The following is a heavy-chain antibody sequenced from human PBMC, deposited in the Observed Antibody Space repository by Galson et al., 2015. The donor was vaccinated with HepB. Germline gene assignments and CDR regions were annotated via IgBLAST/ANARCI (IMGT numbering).Heavy chain of an antibody. Sequence: QSGAEVKKPGESLRISCKGSGHSFSTYWISWVRQMPGKGLEWMGRIDRRDSYTTYRPSFQGHDAISAAKSITTAYLQWASLKASDSAMYYCASGSGGDCYNWGQGTLVTVSS. V-gene: IGHV5-10-1*01. CDR1: GHSFSTYW. J-gene: IGHJ4*02. D-gene: IGHD2-21*02. CDR3: ASGSGGDCYN. CDR2: IDRRDSYT.